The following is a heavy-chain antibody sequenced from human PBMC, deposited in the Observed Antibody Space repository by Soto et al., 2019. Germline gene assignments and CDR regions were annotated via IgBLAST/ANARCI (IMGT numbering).Heavy chain of an antibody. V-gene: IGHV3-7*04. J-gene: IGHJ4*02. D-gene: IGHD1-7*01. CDR2: INPDGSGE. CDR3: ARENYFGLDY. CDR1: GFNFGGSW. Sequence: EVQLVESGGGLVQPGGSLRLSCAASGFNFGGSWMTWVRQALGKGLEWLAKINPDGSGEYYVDSVKGRFTISRDNAKSSLFFRMHSLRDEDTAVYFCARENYFGLDYWGQGTLVTVSS.